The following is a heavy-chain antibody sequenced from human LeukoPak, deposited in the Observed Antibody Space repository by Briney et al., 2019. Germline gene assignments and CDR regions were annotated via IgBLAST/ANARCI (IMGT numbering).Heavy chain of an antibody. V-gene: IGHV1-69*05. CDR2: IIPIFGTA. CDR3: GEGDY. J-gene: IGHJ4*02. Sequence: SVKVSCKASGGTFSSYAISWVRQAPGQGLEWMGGIIPIFGTANYAQKFQGRVTMTTDTSTTTAYMELRSLRSDDTAVYYCGEGDYWGQGTLVTVSS. CDR1: GGTFSSYA.